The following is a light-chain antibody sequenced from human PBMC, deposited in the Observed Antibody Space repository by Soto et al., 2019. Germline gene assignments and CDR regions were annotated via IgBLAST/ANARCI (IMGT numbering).Light chain of an antibody. J-gene: IGLJ2*01. CDR1: SSDVGGYNY. CDR2: EVS. CDR3: SSYTSSSTLYVV. V-gene: IGLV2-14*01. Sequence: QSALTQPASVSGSPGQSITISCTGTSSDVGGYNYVSWYQQHPGKAPKFMIYEVSNRPSGVSNRFSGSKSGNTASMTISGLEAEDQADYYCSSYTSSSTLYVVFGGGTQLTVL.